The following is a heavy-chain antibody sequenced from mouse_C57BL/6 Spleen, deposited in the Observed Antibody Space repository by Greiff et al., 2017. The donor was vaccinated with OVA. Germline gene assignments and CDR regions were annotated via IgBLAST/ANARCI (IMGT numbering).Heavy chain of an antibody. CDR1: GFNIKDYY. CDR3: ASLYYYGSSYETY. Sequence: EVKVVESGAELVKPGASVKLSCTASGFNIKDYYMHWVKQRTEQGLEWIGRIDPEDGETKYAPKFQGKATITADTSSNTAYLQLSSLTSEDTAVYYCASLYYYGSSYETYWGQGTLVTVSA. D-gene: IGHD1-1*01. V-gene: IGHV14-2*01. CDR2: IDPEDGET. J-gene: IGHJ3*01.